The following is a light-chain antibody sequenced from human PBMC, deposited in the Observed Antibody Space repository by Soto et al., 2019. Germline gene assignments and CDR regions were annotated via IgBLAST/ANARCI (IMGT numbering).Light chain of an antibody. CDR1: QGIGSY. V-gene: IGKV1-8*01. CDR3: QQYYTYPYT. Sequence: AIRMTQSPSSFSASTGDRVTITCRASQGIGSYLAWYQQKPGKAPKLLIYAASTLQSGVPSRFSGSGSGTDFTLTISRLQSEDFASYYCQQYYTYPYTFGQGTKLEIK. J-gene: IGKJ2*01. CDR2: AAS.